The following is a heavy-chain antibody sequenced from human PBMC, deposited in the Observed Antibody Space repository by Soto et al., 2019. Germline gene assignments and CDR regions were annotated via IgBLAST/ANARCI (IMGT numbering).Heavy chain of an antibody. CDR3: AKDGPRWLVRFLGWFDP. V-gene: IGHV3-30*18. CDR1: GFTFSSYG. D-gene: IGHD6-6*01. J-gene: IGHJ5*02. CDR2: ISYDGSNK. Sequence: QVQLVESGGGVVQPGRSLRLSCAASGFTFSSYGMHWVRQAPGKGMEWVAVISYDGSNKYYADSVKGRFTISRDNSKNTLYLQMNSLRAGETAVYYCAKDGPRWLVRFLGWFDPWGQGTLVTVSS.